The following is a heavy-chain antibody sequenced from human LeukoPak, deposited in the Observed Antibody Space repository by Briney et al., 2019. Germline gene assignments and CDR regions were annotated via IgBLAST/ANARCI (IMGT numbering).Heavy chain of an antibody. J-gene: IGHJ5*01. V-gene: IGHV3-48*03. CDR3: ARGGLDAYDS. CDR2: ISITSNTI. Sequence: QPGGSLILSCAASGFGFRDYEMNWVRQAPGKGLEWVSYISITSNTIHYADSVKGRFTISRDNTKNSLHLQMTRLRADDTAVYYCARGGLDAYDSWGQGTLVTVSS. CDR1: GFGFRDYE. D-gene: IGHD5-24*01.